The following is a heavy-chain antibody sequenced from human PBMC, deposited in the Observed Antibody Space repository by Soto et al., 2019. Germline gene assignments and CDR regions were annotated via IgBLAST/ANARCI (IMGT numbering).Heavy chain of an antibody. Sequence: PSETLSLTCAVSGGSISSTTWWSWVRQPPGKGLEWIGYIYYSGSTNYNPSLKSRVTISVDTSKNQFSLKLSSVTAADTAVYYCARTPYLPDSSGYYFNWFDAWGQGTLVTVSS. J-gene: IGHJ5*02. CDR3: ARTPYLPDSSGYYFNWFDA. CDR2: IYYSGST. CDR1: GGSISSTTW. V-gene: IGHV4-4*02. D-gene: IGHD3-22*01.